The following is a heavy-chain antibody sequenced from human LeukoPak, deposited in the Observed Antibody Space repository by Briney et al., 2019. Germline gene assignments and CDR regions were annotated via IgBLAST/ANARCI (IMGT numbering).Heavy chain of an antibody. CDR2: IYYTGNT. CDR3: ARTNAFDI. J-gene: IGHJ3*02. V-gene: IGHV4-59*08. Sequence: PSETLSLTCTVSGGSIRSHYWSWIRHPPGKALEWIGYIYYTGNTNYNPSLKSRVTISVDTSKSQFSLKLRSVTAADTAVYYCARTNAFDIWGQGTMVTVSS. CDR1: GGSIRSHY.